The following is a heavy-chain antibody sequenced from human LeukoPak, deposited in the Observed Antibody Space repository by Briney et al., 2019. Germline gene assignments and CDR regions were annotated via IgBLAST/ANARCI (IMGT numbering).Heavy chain of an antibody. CDR3: VRGMGFISDF. V-gene: IGHV3-7*05. Sequence: PGGSLTLSCEASGFTFSSHYMHWVRQAPGKGLEWVAVIKQDGSEKYYVGSVTGRFTISRDNAQNSLYLQMNSLRAEDTAVYYCVRGMGFISDFWGRGTLVTVSS. J-gene: IGHJ4*02. CDR2: IKQDGSEK. D-gene: IGHD3-10*01. CDR1: GFTFSSHY.